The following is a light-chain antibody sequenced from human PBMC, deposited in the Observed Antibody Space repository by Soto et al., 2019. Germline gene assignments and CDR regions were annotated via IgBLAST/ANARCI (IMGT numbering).Light chain of an antibody. CDR1: QDLDNS. Sequence: IQLTQSPSSLSASVGETVTSTCRASQDLDNSLNWDQHQPGKAPKLLIYTVSFLETGVPSSFSGRGSGTVFRLTINSLQADEFATSYCQQPGGRPTMTFGQGPRLDIK. CDR2: TVS. J-gene: IGKJ5*01. V-gene: IGKV1-33*01. CDR3: QQPGGRPTMT.